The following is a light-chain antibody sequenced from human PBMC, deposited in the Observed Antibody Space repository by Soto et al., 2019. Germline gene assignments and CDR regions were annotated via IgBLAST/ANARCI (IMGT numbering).Light chain of an antibody. CDR3: QQYNTYSPFA. Sequence: DIQMTQSPSTLSASLGDRVTITCRASQRITTWLAWYQQKPGKAPKLLIYKASNLESGVPCRFSGSGSGTEFTLTISSLQPDDCATYYCQQYNTYSPFAFGQGTKVEVK. CDR2: KAS. CDR1: QRITTW. J-gene: IGKJ1*01. V-gene: IGKV1-5*03.